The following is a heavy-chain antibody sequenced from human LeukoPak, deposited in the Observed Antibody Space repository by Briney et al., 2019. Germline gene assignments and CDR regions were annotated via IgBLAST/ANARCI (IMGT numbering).Heavy chain of an antibody. CDR1: GYTFTSYG. CDR2: MNPNSGNT. D-gene: IGHD1-26*01. J-gene: IGHJ4*02. Sequence: ASVKVSCKASGYTFTSYGISWGRQATGQGLEWMGWMNPNSGNTGYAQKFQGRVTMTRNTSISTAYMELSSLRSEDTAVYYCARDRAGTFDFDYWGQGTLVTVSS. V-gene: IGHV1-8*02. CDR3: ARDRAGTFDFDY.